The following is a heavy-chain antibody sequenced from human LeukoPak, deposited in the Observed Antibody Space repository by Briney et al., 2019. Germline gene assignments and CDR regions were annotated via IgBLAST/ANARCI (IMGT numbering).Heavy chain of an antibody. V-gene: IGHV4-34*01. J-gene: IGHJ4*02. Sequence: SETLSLTCAVYGGSFSGYYWSWIRQPPGKGLEWIGEINHSGSTNYNPSLKSRVTISVDTSKNQFSLKLSSVTAADTAVYYCARKRQLATFDYWGQGTLVTVSS. CDR2: INHSGST. CDR1: GGSFSGYY. CDR3: ARKRQLATFDY. D-gene: IGHD6-13*01.